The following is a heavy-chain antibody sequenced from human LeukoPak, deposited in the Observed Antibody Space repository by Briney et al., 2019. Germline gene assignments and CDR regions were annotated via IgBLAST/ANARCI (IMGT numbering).Heavy chain of an antibody. CDR2: FYYSGST. CDR3: AREQWVMYYFDS. D-gene: IGHD6-19*01. CDR1: GGSISISNYY. J-gene: IGHJ4*02. V-gene: IGHV4-39*01. Sequence: SETLSLTCTVSGGSISISNYYWGWLRQPPGKGLEWIGSFYYSGSTYYNPSLKSRVTISVDTSKSQFSLKLSSVTAADTAVYYCAREQWVMYYFDSWGQGTLVTVSS.